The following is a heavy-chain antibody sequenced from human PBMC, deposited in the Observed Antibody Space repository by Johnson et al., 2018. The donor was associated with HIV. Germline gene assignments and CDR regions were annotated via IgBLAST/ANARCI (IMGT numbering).Heavy chain of an antibody. J-gene: IGHJ3*02. CDR3: ARGGEYSSSLYAFDI. D-gene: IGHD6-13*01. Sequence: QLVESGGGVVQPGRSLRLSCAASGFTFSSYAMHLVRQAPGKGLEWVTIISYDGINKYYADSVKGRFTISRDNSKDTLYLQINSLRAEDTAVYYCARGGEYSSSLYAFDIWGQGTMVTVSS. V-gene: IGHV3-30-3*01. CDR1: GFTFSSYA. CDR2: ISYDGINK.